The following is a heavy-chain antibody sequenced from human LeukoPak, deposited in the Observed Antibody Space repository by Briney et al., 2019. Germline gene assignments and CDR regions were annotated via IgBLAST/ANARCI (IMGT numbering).Heavy chain of an antibody. CDR2: IDDGGST. J-gene: IGHJ5*02. D-gene: IGHD2-21*01. V-gene: IGHV4-34*01. CDR3: ARALSDTVIVVVSTKRRNWFDP. CDR1: GGSFSGYF. Sequence: SETLSLTCGVSGGSFSGYFCNWIRQPPGKGLEWIGEIDDGGSTNYNSSLKSRVNISLDTSKNQFSLKLSSVTAADTAMYYCARALSDTVIVVVSTKRRNWFDPWGQGTLVTVSS.